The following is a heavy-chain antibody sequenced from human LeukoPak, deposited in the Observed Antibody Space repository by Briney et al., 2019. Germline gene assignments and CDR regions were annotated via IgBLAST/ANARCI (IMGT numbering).Heavy chain of an antibody. J-gene: IGHJ4*02. CDR3: ARGGGYCSGGSCHIDY. CDR2: IYYSGST. Sequence: SETLSLTCTVSGGSISSYYWSCIRQPPGKGLEWIGYIYYSGSTNYNPSLKSRVTISVDTSKNQFSLKLSSVTAADTAVYYCARGGGYCSGGSCHIDYWGQGTLVTVSS. V-gene: IGHV4-59*01. CDR1: GGSISSYY. D-gene: IGHD2-15*01.